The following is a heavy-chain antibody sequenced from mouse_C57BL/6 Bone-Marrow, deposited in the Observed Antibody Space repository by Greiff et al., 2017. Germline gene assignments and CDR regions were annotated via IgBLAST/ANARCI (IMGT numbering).Heavy chain of an antibody. Sequence: EVMLVESGGGLVKPGGSLKLSCAASGFTFSSYTMSWVRQTPEKRLEWVATISGGGGNTYYPDSVKGRFTISRDNAKNTLYLQMSSLRSEDTALYYCARETTVVAKDYWGQGTTLTVSS. CDR1: GFTFSSYT. CDR3: ARETTVVAKDY. CDR2: ISGGGGNT. J-gene: IGHJ2*01. V-gene: IGHV5-9*01. D-gene: IGHD1-1*01.